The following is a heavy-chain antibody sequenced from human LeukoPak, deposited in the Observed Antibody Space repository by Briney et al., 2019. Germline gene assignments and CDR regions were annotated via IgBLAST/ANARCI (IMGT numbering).Heavy chain of an antibody. CDR3: ARAPGYLGYYFDY. Sequence: PSETLSLTCSVSGGSISSDSYYWTWIRQPAGKGLQWIGRIYTSRSTNYNPSLKSRVTISLDTSKNQFSLKLSSVTAEDTAVYYCARAPGYLGYYFDYWGQGTLVTVSS. V-gene: IGHV4-61*02. CDR1: GGSISSDSYY. CDR2: IYTSRST. D-gene: IGHD3-16*01. J-gene: IGHJ4*02.